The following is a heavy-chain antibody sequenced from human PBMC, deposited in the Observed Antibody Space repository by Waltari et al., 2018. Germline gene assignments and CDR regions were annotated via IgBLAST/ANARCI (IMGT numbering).Heavy chain of an antibody. V-gene: IGHV1-3*01. CDR1: GYTFTSYA. CDR3: AKARGPGAFDI. J-gene: IGHJ3*02. D-gene: IGHD3-10*01. Sequence: QVQLVQSGAEVKKPGASVKVSCKASGYTFTSYAMHWVRQAPGQRLEWMGWINAGNGNKKYSQKFQGRVTITRDTSASTAYMELSSLRSEDTAVYYCAKARGPGAFDIWGQGTMVTVSS. CDR2: INAGNGNK.